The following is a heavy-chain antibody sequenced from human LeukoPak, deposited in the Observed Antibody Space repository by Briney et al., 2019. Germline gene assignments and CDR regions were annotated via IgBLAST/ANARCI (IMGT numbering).Heavy chain of an antibody. Sequence: PSETLSLTCAVYGGSFSGYYWSWIRQPPGKGLEWIGEINHSGSTNYNPSLKSRVTISVDTSKNQFSLKLSSVTAADTAVYYCARGHSGSYWDFDYWGQGTLVTVSS. V-gene: IGHV4-34*01. CDR1: GGSFSGYY. D-gene: IGHD1-26*01. CDR3: ARGHSGSYWDFDY. J-gene: IGHJ4*02. CDR2: INHSGST.